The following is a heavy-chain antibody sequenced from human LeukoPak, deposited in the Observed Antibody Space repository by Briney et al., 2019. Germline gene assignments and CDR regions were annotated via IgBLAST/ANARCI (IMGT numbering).Heavy chain of an antibody. CDR3: ARVSVPAARNNWFDP. D-gene: IGHD2-2*01. J-gene: IGHJ5*02. V-gene: IGHV4-34*01. CDR1: GGSFSGYS. Sequence: SETLSPTCAVYGGSFSGYSWSWIPQPPGKGLEWIGEINHSGSTNYNPSLKSRVTISVDTSKNQFSLKLSSVTAADTAVYYCARVSVPAARNNWFDPWGPGTLVTVSS. CDR2: INHSGST.